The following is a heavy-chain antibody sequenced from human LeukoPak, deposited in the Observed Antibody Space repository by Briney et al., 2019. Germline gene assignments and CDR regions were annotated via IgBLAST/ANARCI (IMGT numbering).Heavy chain of an antibody. CDR1: GGSISSYY. Sequence: SETLSLXCTVSGGSISSYYWSWIRQPPGKGLEWIGYIYYSGSTNYNPSLKSRVTISVGTSKNQFSLKLSSVTAADTAVYYCARVGAAAGTWGQGTLVTVSS. CDR2: IYYSGST. D-gene: IGHD6-13*01. J-gene: IGHJ4*02. CDR3: ARVGAAAGT. V-gene: IGHV4-59*01.